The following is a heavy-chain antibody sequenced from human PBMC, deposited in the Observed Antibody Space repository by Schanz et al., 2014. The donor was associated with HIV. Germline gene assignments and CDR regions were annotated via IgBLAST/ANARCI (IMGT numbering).Heavy chain of an antibody. CDR3: AKDRNYYDNRYIGKGNYYYYYGMDV. CDR2: IWYDGSNK. V-gene: IGHV3-33*03. D-gene: IGHD3-22*01. CDR1: GFTFSSYG. J-gene: IGHJ6*02. Sequence: VQLVESGGGLVQPGGSLRLSCAASGFTFSSYGMHWVRQAPGKGLEWVAVIWYDGSNKYYADSVKGRFTISRDNSKNSLSLLIKSLRAEDTAVYYCAKDRNYYDNRYIGKGNYYYYYGMDVWGQGTTVTVSS.